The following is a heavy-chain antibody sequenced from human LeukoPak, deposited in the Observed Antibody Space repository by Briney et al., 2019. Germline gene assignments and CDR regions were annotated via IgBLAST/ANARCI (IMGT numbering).Heavy chain of an antibody. CDR3: ATDPLYYSDGTGYYQNDF. Sequence: ASVKVSCKVSGYTLTEISMHWVRQAPGKGLEWMGGFDPGHSETIYARKSQGRVTMTEDTSTDTAYMELSSLRSEDTAVYYCATDPLYYSDGTGYYQNDFWGQGTLVTVSS. V-gene: IGHV1-24*01. D-gene: IGHD3-22*01. CDR1: GYTLTEIS. J-gene: IGHJ4*02. CDR2: FDPGHSET.